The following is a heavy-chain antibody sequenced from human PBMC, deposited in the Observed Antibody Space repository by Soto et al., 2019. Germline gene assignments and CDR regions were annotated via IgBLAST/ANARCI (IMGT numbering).Heavy chain of an antibody. CDR2: IRGGGIT. J-gene: IGHJ4*02. V-gene: IGHV3-23*01. Sequence: EVQVLESGGGLVQPGGSLRLSCAASGFPFSISTLTWVRQAPGRGLEFVSAIRGGGITYYADSMKGRFTLSRDNSKNTVWLQMSSLRAEDTAMYYCAKLYSTPNPSDYWGQGTLVTVSS. D-gene: IGHD6-13*01. CDR1: GFPFSIST. CDR3: AKLYSTPNPSDY.